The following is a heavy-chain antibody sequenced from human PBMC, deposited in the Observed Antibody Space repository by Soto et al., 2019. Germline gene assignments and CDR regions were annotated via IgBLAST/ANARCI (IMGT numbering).Heavy chain of an antibody. D-gene: IGHD4-17*01. CDR3: AKALYSDYELTTFDY. CDR1: GFTFSSYG. Sequence: EVQLLESGGGLEQPGTFLRLSCAASGFTFSSYGMSWVRQAPGKGLEWVSAMSGSGDRSYYTESVKGRFIISRDNSKSTLYLHMSNLRAEDTDVYYCAKALYSDYELTTFDYWGQGSLVTVSS. J-gene: IGHJ4*02. V-gene: IGHV3-23*01. CDR2: MSGSGDRS.